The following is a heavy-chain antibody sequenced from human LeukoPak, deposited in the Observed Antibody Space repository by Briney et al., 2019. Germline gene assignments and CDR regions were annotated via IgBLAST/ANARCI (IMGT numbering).Heavy chain of an antibody. V-gene: IGHV3-48*03. J-gene: IGHJ3*02. CDR2: ISSSGSTI. D-gene: IGHD3-16*02. Sequence: GGSLRLSCAASGFTFSSYEMNWVRQAPGKGLEWVSYISSSGSTIYYADSVKGRFTISRDNAKNSLYLQMNSLRAEDTAVYYCARKLYDYVWGSYHDAFDIWGQGTMVTVSS. CDR1: GFTFSSYE. CDR3: ARKLYDYVWGSYHDAFDI.